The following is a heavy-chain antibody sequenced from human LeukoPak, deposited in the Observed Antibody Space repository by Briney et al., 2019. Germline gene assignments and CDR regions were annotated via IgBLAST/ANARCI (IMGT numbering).Heavy chain of an antibody. D-gene: IGHD6-13*01. CDR2: IWYDGSNK. CDR1: GFTFSSYG. Sequence: GGSLRLSCAASGFTFSSYGMHWVRQAPGKGLEWVAVIWYDGSNKYYADSVKDQFTISRDDSKNTLYLQMNSLRAEDTAVYFCAREGGPGAPGRLDCWGQGTLVAVSS. V-gene: IGHV3-33*01. CDR3: AREGGPGAPGRLDC. J-gene: IGHJ4*02.